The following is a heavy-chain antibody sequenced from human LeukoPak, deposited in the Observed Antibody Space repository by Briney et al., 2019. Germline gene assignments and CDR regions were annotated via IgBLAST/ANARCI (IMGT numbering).Heavy chain of an antibody. V-gene: IGHV3-15*01. Sequence: GGSLRLSCAASGFTFSNAWMSWVRQAPGKGLEWVGRIKSKTDGGTTDYAAPVKGRFTISRDDSKNTLYLQMNSLKTEDTAVYYCTTDLYYDTLTGYYREGYWGQGTLVTVSS. CDR2: IKSKTDGGTT. J-gene: IGHJ4*02. D-gene: IGHD3-9*01. CDR3: TTDLYYDTLTGYYREGY. CDR1: GFTFSNAW.